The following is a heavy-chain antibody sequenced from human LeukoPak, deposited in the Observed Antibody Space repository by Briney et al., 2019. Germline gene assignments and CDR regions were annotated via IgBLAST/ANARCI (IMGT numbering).Heavy chain of an antibody. CDR1: GNYW. J-gene: IGHJ4*02. D-gene: IGHD2-2*01. CDR3: VSFYETN. V-gene: IGHV3-74*01. CDR2: VNSDGSWT. Sequence: GGSLRLSCAASGNYWMHWVRQAPGRGLVWVSHVNSDGSWTSHADSVKGRFTISKDNAKNTVYLQMNNLRTEDTAVYYCVSFYETNWGRGTLVTVSS.